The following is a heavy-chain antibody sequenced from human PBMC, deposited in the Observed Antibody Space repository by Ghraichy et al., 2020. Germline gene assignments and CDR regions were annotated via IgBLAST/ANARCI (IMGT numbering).Heavy chain of an antibody. V-gene: IGHV4-34*01. CDR1: GESSNNYY. CDR2: ISHAGSS. J-gene: IGHJ4*02. Sequence: SCAVFGESSNNYYWNWIRQPPGKGLEWIGEISHAGSSNFNPSLKSRVTISIDTSKRQLSLRLNSVTAADTAVYYCARGTWDPLFRYWGQGTQVTVSS. D-gene: IGHD1-26*01. CDR3: ARGTWDPLFRY.